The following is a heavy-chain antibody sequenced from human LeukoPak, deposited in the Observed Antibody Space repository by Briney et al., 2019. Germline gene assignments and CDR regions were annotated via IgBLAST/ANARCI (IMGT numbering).Heavy chain of an antibody. J-gene: IGHJ4*02. CDR2: IYYSGST. CDR3: ARQYSYGYYFDY. V-gene: IGHV4-59*01. Sequence: SETLSLTCTVSGGSISSYYWSWIRQPPGKGLEWIGYIYYSGSTNYNPSLKSRVTISVETSKNQFSLNLSSVTAADTAVYYWARQYSYGYYFDYWGQGTLVTVSS. D-gene: IGHD5-18*01. CDR1: GGSISSYY.